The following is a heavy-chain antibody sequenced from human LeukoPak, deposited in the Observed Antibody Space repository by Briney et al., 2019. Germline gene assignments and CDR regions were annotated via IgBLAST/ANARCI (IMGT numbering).Heavy chain of an antibody. CDR3: TREVQAAGKTLDY. CDR2: INNDGSST. D-gene: IGHD6-13*01. Sequence: GGSLRLSCAASGFTFSSYWMHWVRQVPGKGLVWVSRINNDGSSTTYADSVKGRFTISRDNAKNTLYLQMNSLRAEDTAVHYCTREVQAAGKTLDYWGQGTLITVSS. V-gene: IGHV3-74*01. J-gene: IGHJ4*02. CDR1: GFTFSSYW.